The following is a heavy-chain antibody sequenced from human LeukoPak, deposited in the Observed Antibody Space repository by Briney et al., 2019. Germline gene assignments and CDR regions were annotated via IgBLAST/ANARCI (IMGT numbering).Heavy chain of an antibody. CDR1: GFTFSSYS. J-gene: IGHJ6*03. V-gene: IGHV3-48*01. Sequence: GGSLRLSCAASGFTFSSYSMNWVRQAPGKGLEWVSYISSSGSTIYYADSVKGRFTISRDNAKNSLYLQMNSLRAEDTAVYYCARDLSQLWLQPYYYYMDVWGKGTTVTVSS. CDR2: ISSSGSTI. D-gene: IGHD5-18*01. CDR3: ARDLSQLWLQPYYYYMDV.